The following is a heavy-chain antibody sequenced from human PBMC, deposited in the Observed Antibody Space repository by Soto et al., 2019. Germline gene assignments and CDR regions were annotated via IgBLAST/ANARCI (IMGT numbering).Heavy chain of an antibody. D-gene: IGHD6-19*01. CDR2: ISSSSSYI. CDR3: ATSSGWYGGAFDI. J-gene: IGHJ3*02. V-gene: IGHV3-21*01. CDR1: GFTFSSYS. Sequence: GGSLRLSCAASGFTFSSYSMDWVRQAPGKGLEWVSSISSSSSYIYYADSVKGRFTISRDNAKNSLYLQMNSLRAEDTAVYYCATSSGWYGGAFDIWGQGTMVTVS.